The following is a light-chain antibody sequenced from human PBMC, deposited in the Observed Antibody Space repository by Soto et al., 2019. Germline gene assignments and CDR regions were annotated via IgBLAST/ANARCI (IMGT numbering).Light chain of an antibody. CDR2: DAS. CDR1: QSISSW. J-gene: IGKJ4*01. Sequence: DIQMTQSPSTLSASVGDRVTITCRANQSISSWLAWYQQKPGKAPKLLIYDASSLESGVPSRFSGSGSGTEFTLTISSLQPDDFATYYCQQYNSYPLFGGGTKVEIK. V-gene: IGKV1-5*01. CDR3: QQYNSYPL.